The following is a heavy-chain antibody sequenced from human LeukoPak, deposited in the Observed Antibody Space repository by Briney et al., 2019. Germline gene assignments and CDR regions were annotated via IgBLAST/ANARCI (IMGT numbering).Heavy chain of an antibody. CDR1: GGSISSYY. J-gene: IGHJ4*02. CDR3: ANTRSGGWYEYYFDY. Sequence: TSETLSLTCTVSGGSISSYYWSWIRQPAGKGLEWIGRIYTSGGTSYNPSLKSRVTMSVDTSKNQFSLKLSSVTAADTAVYYCANTRSGGWYEYYFDYWGQGTLVTVSS. V-gene: IGHV4-4*07. CDR2: IYTSGGT. D-gene: IGHD6-19*01.